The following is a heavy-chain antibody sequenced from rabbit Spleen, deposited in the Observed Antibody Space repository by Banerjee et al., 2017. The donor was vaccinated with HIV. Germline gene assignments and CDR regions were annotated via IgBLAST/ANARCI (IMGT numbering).Heavy chain of an antibody. CDR3: ARDKYGGSSYYDF. D-gene: IGHD8-1*01. J-gene: IGHJ6*01. CDR1: GFSLSSNYY. CDR2: INTGNDKT. Sequence: QEQLEESGGGLVQPEGSLTLTCTASGFSLSSNYYMCWVRQAPGKGLEWIACINTGNDKTDYATWAKDRFTISKTSSTTVTLQMTSLTAADTATYFCARDKYGGSSYYDFWGPGTLVTVS. V-gene: IGHV1S45*01.